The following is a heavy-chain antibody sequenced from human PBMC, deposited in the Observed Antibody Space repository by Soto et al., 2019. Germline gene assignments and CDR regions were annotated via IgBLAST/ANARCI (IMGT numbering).Heavy chain of an antibody. J-gene: IGHJ4*02. D-gene: IGHD1-1*01. CDR2: IDNDGSAT. CDR3: ARDNWNSY. V-gene: IGHV3-74*01. CDR1: GFTFNIYW. Sequence: GGSLRLSCAASGFTFNIYWMHWVRQAPGKGLEWVSRIDNDGSATTYADSVKGRFTISRDNAKNTLFLQMNTLRVDDTAVYYCARDNWNSYWGQGTRVTVSS.